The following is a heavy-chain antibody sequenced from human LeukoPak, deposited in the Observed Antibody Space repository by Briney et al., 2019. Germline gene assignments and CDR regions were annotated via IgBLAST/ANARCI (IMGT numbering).Heavy chain of an antibody. V-gene: IGHV3-21*01. J-gene: IGHJ3*02. CDR1: GFTFSSYS. D-gene: IGHD3-10*01. Sequence: GGSLTLSCAPSGFTFSSYSMNWLRQAPGRGLEWVSSISSGSSYIYYADSVKGRITITRNNAKTSLYLQMNSLRAEDTAVYYCARDFRGLNDAFDIWGQGTLVSVSS. CDR3: ARDFRGLNDAFDI. CDR2: ISSGSSYI.